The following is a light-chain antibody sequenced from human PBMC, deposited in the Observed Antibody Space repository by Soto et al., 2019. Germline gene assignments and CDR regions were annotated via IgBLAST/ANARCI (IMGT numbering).Light chain of an antibody. CDR3: SSYTSSSTLEVV. CDR1: SSDVGGYNY. J-gene: IGLJ1*01. Sequence: QSALTQPASVSGSPGQSITISCTGTSSDVGGYNYVSWYQQHPGKAPKLMIYDVSNRPSGVSNRFSGSKSGNTASLTISGLQAEDEADYYCSSYTSSSTLEVVLGTGTKLTVL. V-gene: IGLV2-14*01. CDR2: DVS.